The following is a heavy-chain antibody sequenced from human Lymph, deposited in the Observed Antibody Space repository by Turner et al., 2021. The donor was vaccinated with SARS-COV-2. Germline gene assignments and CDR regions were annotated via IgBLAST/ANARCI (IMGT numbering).Heavy chain of an antibody. CDR3: ATKYCSSGSCSYFDY. J-gene: IGHJ4*02. CDR1: GASISSSNW. V-gene: IGHV4-4*02. Sequence: QVQLQESGPGLVKPSGTLSLTCAVSGASISSSNWWSWVRQPPGKGLEWIGEIDHSGSTNYNPSLKSRVTISVDKSKNQFSLKLSSVTAADTAVYYCATKYCSSGSCSYFDYWGQGTLVTVSS. D-gene: IGHD2-15*01. CDR2: IDHSGST.